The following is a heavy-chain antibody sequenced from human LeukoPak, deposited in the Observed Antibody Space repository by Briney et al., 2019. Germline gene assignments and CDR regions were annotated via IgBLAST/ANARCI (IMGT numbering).Heavy chain of an antibody. J-gene: IGHJ4*02. CDR3: ARDLKRYCSGGSCSDFDY. D-gene: IGHD2-15*01. Sequence: GGSLRLSCGAPGFTFSSYGMSWVRQAPGKGLEWVANIKQDGSEKYYVDSVKGRFSISRNYAKNSLYLQMNSLRAEDTAVYYCARDLKRYCSGGSCSDFDYWGQGTLVTVSS. CDR2: IKQDGSEK. V-gene: IGHV3-7*01. CDR1: GFTFSSYG.